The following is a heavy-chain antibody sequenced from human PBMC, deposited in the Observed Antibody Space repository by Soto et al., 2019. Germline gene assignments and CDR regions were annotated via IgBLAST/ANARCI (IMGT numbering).Heavy chain of an antibody. CDR2: ISGSGGST. J-gene: IGHJ4*01. CDR3: VKDSDYYASSRYVDY. Sequence: EVHLVESGGGLVQPGGSLRLSCAASGFTFSSYAMSWVLQAPGKGLELVSAISGSGGSTYYADSVKGRFTISRDNSKNPLYMQMNSLRAEDTAVYYCVKDSDYYASSRYVDYWGHGHLVTVSS. CDR1: GFTFSSYA. V-gene: IGHV3-23*04. D-gene: IGHD3-22*01.